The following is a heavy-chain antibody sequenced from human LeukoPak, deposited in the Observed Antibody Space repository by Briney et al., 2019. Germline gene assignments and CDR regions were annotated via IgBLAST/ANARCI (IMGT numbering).Heavy chain of an antibody. CDR2: INHSGST. J-gene: IGHJ6*03. CDR1: GGSFSGYY. CDR3: ARAVISYYYYMDV. D-gene: IGHD3-22*01. V-gene: IGHV4-34*01. Sequence: SETLSLTCAVYGGSFSGYYWSWIRQPPGKGLEWIGEINHSGSTNYNPSLKSRVTISVDKPKSQFSLKLSSVTAADTAVYYCARAVISYYYYMDVWGKGTTATVSS.